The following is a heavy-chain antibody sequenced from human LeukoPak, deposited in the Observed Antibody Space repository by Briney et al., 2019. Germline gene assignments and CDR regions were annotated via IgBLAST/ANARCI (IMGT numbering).Heavy chain of an antibody. J-gene: IGHJ6*02. CDR2: LYSGGST. V-gene: IGHV3-66*01. Sequence: GGSLRLSCAASGFTVSSNYMSWVRQAPGKGLEWVSVLYSGGSTYYADSVKARFTSSRDNSKNTLYLQMNSLRAEDTAVYYCARWGSGDYDYYYGMDVWGQGTTVTVSS. CDR3: ARWGSGDYDYYYGMDV. D-gene: IGHD4-17*01. CDR1: GFTVSSNY.